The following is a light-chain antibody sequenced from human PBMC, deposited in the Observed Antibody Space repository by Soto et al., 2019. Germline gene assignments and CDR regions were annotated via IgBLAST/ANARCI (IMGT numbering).Light chain of an antibody. Sequence: EIVMTQTPLSLSVTPGQPASISCKSSQSLLHSDGRIYLYWYLQKPGQPPQLLIYAASNRFSVVPDRFSGSGSGTDFTLKISRVEAEDVGKYYCMQKIPPPLTFGGGTKVEIK. V-gene: IGKV2D-29*01. J-gene: IGKJ4*01. CDR3: MQKIPPPLT. CDR2: AAS. CDR1: QSLLHSDGRIY.